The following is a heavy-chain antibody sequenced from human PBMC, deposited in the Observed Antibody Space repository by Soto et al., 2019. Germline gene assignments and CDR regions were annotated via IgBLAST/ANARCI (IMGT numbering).Heavy chain of an antibody. J-gene: IGHJ4*02. Sequence: SETLSLTCTVSGGSISSGGHYWSWIRQHPGKGMEWIGYIYNSGSTYYNPSLKSRVTISVDTSKNQFSLKLSSLTAADTAVFYCARRWGSRGYSGCDYFDYWGQGTLVTVSS. CDR2: IYNSGST. CDR3: ARRWGSRGYSGCDYFDY. CDR1: GGSISSGGHY. V-gene: IGHV4-31*03. D-gene: IGHD5-12*01.